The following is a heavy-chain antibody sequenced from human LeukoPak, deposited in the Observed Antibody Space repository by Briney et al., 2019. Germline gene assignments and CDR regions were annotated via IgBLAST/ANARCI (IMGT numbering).Heavy chain of an antibody. Sequence: PGGSLRLSCAASGFTFSSYWMSWVRQAPGKGLEWVANIKQDGSEKYYVDSVKGRFTISRDNAKNSPFLQMNSLRAEDTAVYYCVRVLAATPAFDYWGRGTLVTVSS. CDR3: VRVLAATPAFDY. CDR2: IKQDGSEK. CDR1: GFTFSSYW. V-gene: IGHV3-7*04. J-gene: IGHJ4*02. D-gene: IGHD2-15*01.